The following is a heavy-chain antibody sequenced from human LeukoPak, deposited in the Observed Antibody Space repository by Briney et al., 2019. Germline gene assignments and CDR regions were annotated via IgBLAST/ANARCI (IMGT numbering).Heavy chain of an antibody. Sequence: SETLSLTCAVYGGSFRGYYWSWIRQPPGKGLEWIGEINHSGSTNYNPSLKSRVTISVDTSKNQFSLKLSSVTAADTAVYYCARVRLFGVVPSTSNYYMDVWGKGTTVTVSS. CDR2: INHSGST. CDR3: ARVRLFGVVPSTSNYYMDV. J-gene: IGHJ6*03. CDR1: GGSFRGYY. D-gene: IGHD3-3*01. V-gene: IGHV4-34*01.